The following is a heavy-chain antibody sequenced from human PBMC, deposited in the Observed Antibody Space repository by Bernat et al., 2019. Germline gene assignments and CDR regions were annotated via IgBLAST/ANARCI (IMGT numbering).Heavy chain of an antibody. CDR3: ARDRNYAPFDP. J-gene: IGHJ5*02. D-gene: IGHD3-16*01. CDR2: IKGDGSGT. V-gene: IGHV3-74*01. CDR1: GFAFSTYW. Sequence: EVQLVESGGGLVQPGGSLRLSCAASGFAFSTYWMHWVRQAPGKGLVWVSRIKGDGSGTTYADSVKGRFTISRDNAKNTLYLQMNSLSGEETAVYYCARDRNYAPFDPWGQGTLVTVSS.